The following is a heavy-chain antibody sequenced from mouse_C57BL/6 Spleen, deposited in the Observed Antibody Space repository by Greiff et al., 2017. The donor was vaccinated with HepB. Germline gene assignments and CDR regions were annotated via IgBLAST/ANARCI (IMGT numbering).Heavy chain of an antibody. CDR1: GYAFRSSW. J-gene: IGHJ2*01. V-gene: IGHV1-82*01. CDR2: IYPGDGDN. CDR3: ARKEINYYGSSYLGYFDY. Sequence: QVQLKQSGPELVKPGASVKISCKASGYAFRSSWMNWVKQRPGKGLEWIGRIYPGDGDNNYNGKFKGKATLTADKSSSTAYMQLSSLTSEDSAVYFCARKEINYYGSSYLGYFDYWGQGTTLTVSS. D-gene: IGHD1-1*01.